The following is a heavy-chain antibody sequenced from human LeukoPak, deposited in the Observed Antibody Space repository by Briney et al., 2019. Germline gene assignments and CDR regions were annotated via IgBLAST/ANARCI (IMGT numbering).Heavy chain of an antibody. CDR2: IYYSGST. V-gene: IGHV4-59*01. CDR1: GGSISSYY. Sequence: PSETLSLTCTVSGGSISSYYWSWIRQPPGKGLEWIGYIYYSGSTNYNPSLKSRVTISVDTSKNQFSLKLSSVTAADTAVYYCAGSPAGDYDFWSGPYYFDYWGQGTLVTVSS. J-gene: IGHJ4*02. CDR3: AGSPAGDYDFWSGPYYFDY. D-gene: IGHD3-3*01.